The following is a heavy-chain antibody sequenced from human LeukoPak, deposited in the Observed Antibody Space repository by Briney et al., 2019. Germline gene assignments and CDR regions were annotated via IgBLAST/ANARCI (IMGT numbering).Heavy chain of an antibody. CDR2: IWYDGSNI. J-gene: IGHJ4*02. V-gene: IGHV3-33*01. CDR1: GFTFSSYD. Sequence: GGSLRLSCAASGFTFSSYDMHWVRQAPGKGLEWVAVIWYDGSNINYGDSVKGRFAISRDNSRNTLYLQMNSLRAEDTALYYCAREPTTLNGYSVSRRHHYFDHWGQGALVIVSS. D-gene: IGHD5-24*01. CDR3: AREPTTLNGYSVSRRHHYFDH.